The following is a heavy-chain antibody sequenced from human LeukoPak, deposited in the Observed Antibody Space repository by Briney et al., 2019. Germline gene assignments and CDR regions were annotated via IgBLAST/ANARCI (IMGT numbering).Heavy chain of an antibody. CDR3: AKDENSGYGY. CDR2: ISYDGSNK. CDR1: GFTFSSYG. Sequence: GGSLRLSCAASGFTFSSYGMHWVRQAPGKGLEWVAVISYDGSNKYYADSVKGRFTNSRDNSKNTLYLQMNSLRAEDTAVYYCAKDENSGYGYWGQGTLVTVSS. J-gene: IGHJ4*02. V-gene: IGHV3-30*18. D-gene: IGHD5-12*01.